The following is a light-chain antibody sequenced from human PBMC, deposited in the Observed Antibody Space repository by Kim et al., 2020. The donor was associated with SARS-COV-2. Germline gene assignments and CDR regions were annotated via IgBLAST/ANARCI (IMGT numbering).Light chain of an antibody. CDR3: QQSYSTLPYT. CDR2: AAS. J-gene: IGKJ2*01. Sequence: ASVGDRVTITCRASQSISSYLNWYQQKPGKAPKLLIYAASSLQCGVPSRFSGSGSGTDFTLTISSLQPEDFATYYCQQSYSTLPYTFGQGTKLEI. V-gene: IGKV1-39*01. CDR1: QSISSY.